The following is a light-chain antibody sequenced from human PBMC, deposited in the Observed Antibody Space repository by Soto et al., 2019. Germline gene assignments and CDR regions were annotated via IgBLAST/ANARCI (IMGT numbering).Light chain of an antibody. Sequence: EIVLTQSPATLSLSPGERATLSCWASQSVISYLAWYQQKPCQAPRLLIYDASNRATGIQARFSGSGSWTDFTLNISSLEPADFAVYYCQHRSNWPEAFGPGTKVYI. CDR2: DAS. V-gene: IGKV3-11*01. CDR3: QHRSNWPEA. J-gene: IGKJ3*01. CDR1: QSVISY.